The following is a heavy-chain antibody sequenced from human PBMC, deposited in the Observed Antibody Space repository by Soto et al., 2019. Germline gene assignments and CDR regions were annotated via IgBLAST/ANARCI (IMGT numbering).Heavy chain of an antibody. D-gene: IGHD3-3*01. V-gene: IGHV4-30-4*01. Sequence: PSETLSLTCTVSGGSISSGYYYWSWIRQPPGKGLEWIGYIYYSGSTYYNPSLKSRVTISVDTSKNQFSLKLSSVTAADTAVYYCARSVGYDFWSGYPKKYYYYGMDVWGQGTTVTVSS. CDR3: ARSVGYDFWSGYPKKYYYYGMDV. CDR2: IYYSGST. J-gene: IGHJ6*02. CDR1: GGSISSGYYY.